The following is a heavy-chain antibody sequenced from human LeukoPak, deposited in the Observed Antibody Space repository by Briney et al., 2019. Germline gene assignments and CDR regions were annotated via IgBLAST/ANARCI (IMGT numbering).Heavy chain of an antibody. Sequence: SETLSLTCTVSGGSISNYYWSWIRQPAGKGLEWIGRINTSGSTNYNPSLESQVTMSVDTSNNQFSLKLNSVTAADTAVYFCARSRGTALITRFDYWGQGTLVTVSS. CDR1: GGSISNYY. CDR3: ARSRGTALITRFDY. CDR2: INTSGST. D-gene: IGHD5-18*01. J-gene: IGHJ4*02. V-gene: IGHV4-4*07.